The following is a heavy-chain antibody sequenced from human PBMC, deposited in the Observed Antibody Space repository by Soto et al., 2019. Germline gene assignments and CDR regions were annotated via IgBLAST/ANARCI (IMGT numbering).Heavy chain of an antibody. J-gene: IGHJ4*02. CDR1: GFTFSSYG. V-gene: IGHV3-33*01. D-gene: IGHD3-9*01. Sequence: QVQLVESGGGVVQPGRSLRLSCAASGFTFSSYGMHWVRQAPGKGLEWVALIWYDGSNKYYADSVKGRFTISRDNSQNTLYLLMNRLRAGDTAVYYCAREAFEEPFFDYWGQGTLVTVSS. CDR2: IWYDGSNK. CDR3: AREAFEEPFFDY.